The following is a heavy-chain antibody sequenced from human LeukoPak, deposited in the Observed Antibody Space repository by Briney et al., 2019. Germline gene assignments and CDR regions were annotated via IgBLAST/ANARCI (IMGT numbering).Heavy chain of an antibody. D-gene: IGHD3-9*01. CDR1: GFTFGDYA. CDR3: TRVELKGSYYDILNPPDY. Sequence: GGSLRLSCTASGFTFGDYAMSWVRQAPGKGLERVGFIRSKAYGGTTEYAASVKGRFTISRDDSKSIAYLQMNSLKTEDTAVYYCTRVELKGSYYDILNPPDYWGQGTLVTVSS. CDR2: IRSKAYGGTT. V-gene: IGHV3-49*04. J-gene: IGHJ4*02.